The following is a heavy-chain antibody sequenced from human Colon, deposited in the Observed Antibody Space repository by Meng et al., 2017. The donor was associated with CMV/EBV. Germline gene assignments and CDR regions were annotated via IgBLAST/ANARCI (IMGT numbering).Heavy chain of an antibody. V-gene: IGHV3-64*01. CDR1: GYTFSSYP. CDR2: ISGNGGDT. J-gene: IGHJ4*02. Sequence: SLKISCETAGYTFSSYPMHWVRQAPGEGLECVSAISGNGGDTYYGNSVKGRFTVCRDNFKSTLSLQMGSRRADDTAVYYCARDVKEGGSFDYWGQGTLVTVSS. D-gene: IGHD1-1*01. CDR3: ARDVKEGGSFDY.